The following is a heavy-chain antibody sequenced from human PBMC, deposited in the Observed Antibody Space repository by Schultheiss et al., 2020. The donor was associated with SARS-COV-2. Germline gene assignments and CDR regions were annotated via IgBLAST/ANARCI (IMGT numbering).Heavy chain of an antibody. J-gene: IGHJ4*02. Sequence: GESLKISFTASGFTFGDYAMSWVRQAPGKGLEWVAVIWYDGSNKYYADSVKGRFTISRDISKNMVYLQMNSLRAEDTAVYYCAGEGYWGQGTLVTVSS. V-gene: IGHV3-33*01. CDR3: AGEGY. CDR2: IWYDGSNK. CDR1: GFTFGDYA.